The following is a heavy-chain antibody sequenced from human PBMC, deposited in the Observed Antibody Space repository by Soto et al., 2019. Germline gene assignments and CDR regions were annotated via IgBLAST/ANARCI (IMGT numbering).Heavy chain of an antibody. J-gene: IGHJ5*02. Sequence: EVPLVESGGGLVKPGGSLRLSCAASGFTFSNALMSWVRQAPGKGLEWVGRIKSKTDGGTTDYAAPVKGRFTISRDDSKNTLYLQMNSLKTEDTAVYYCTTGLTIFGVVIDPWGQGTLVTVSS. V-gene: IGHV3-15*01. CDR1: GFTFSNAL. D-gene: IGHD3-3*01. CDR2: IKSKTDGGTT. CDR3: TTGLTIFGVVIDP.